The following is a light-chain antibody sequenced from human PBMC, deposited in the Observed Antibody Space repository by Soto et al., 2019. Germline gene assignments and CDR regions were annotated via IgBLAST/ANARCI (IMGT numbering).Light chain of an antibody. CDR3: SSYTSSSTVV. CDR1: SGDVVGYNY. CDR2: DVS. J-gene: IGLJ2*01. V-gene: IGLV2-14*01. Sequence: QSALTQPASVSGSPGQSITISSPGPSGDVVGYNYVSWYQQHPGKAPKLMIYDVSNRPSGVSNRFSGSKSGNTASLTISGLQAEDEADYYCSSYTSSSTVVFGGGTKLTVL.